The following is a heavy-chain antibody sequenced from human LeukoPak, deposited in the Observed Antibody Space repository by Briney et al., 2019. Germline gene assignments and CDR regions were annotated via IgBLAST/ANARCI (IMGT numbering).Heavy chain of an antibody. D-gene: IGHD6-13*01. CDR3: ARYSSSWSSYYYYGMDV. CDR2: ISGTGGRT. CDR1: GFTFSTYA. Sequence: PGGSLRLSCAASGFTFSTYAMSWVRQAPGKGLEWVSDISGTGGRTYYADSVKGRFTISRDNSKNTVDLQMNSLRAEDTAVYYCARYSSSWSSYYYYGMDVWGQGTTVTVSS. V-gene: IGHV3-23*01. J-gene: IGHJ6*02.